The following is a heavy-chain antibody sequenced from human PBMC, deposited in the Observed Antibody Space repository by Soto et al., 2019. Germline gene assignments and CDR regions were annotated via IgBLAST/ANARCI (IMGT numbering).Heavy chain of an antibody. V-gene: IGHV4-34*01. J-gene: IGHJ5*02. CDR1: GGSFSGYY. CDR2: INHSGST. D-gene: IGHD4-17*01. Sequence: QVQLQQWGAGLLKPSETLSLTCAVYGGSFSGYYWSWIRQPPGKGLEWIGEINHSGSTNYNPSLKSRGTISVDTSKNQFSVKLSSVPAAGTVVYYCARKLTTVTTWGRGWFAPWGQGTLVTVSS. CDR3: ARKLTTVTTWGRGWFAP.